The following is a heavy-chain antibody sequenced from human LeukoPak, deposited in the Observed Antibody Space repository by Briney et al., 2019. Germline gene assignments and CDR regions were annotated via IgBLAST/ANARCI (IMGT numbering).Heavy chain of an antibody. V-gene: IGHV3-30-3*01. D-gene: IGHD3-22*01. CDR3: ARDGSPTYYYDSRGFY. CDR2: ISYDGSNK. Sequence: GRSLRLSCAASGFTFSSYAMHWVRQAPGKGLEWVAVISYDGSNKYYADSVKGRFTISRENSKNTLYLQMNSLRAEDTAVYYCARDGSPTYYYDSRGFYWGQGTQVTVSS. CDR1: GFTFSSYA. J-gene: IGHJ4*02.